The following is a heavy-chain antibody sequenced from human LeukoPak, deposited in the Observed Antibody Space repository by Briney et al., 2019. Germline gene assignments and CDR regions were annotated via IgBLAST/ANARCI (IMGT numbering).Heavy chain of an antibody. D-gene: IGHD3-3*01. V-gene: IGHV3-7*01. Sequence: PGGSLRLSCAASGFTFSSYWMSWVRQAPGKGLEWVANITQDGSEKYYVDSVKGRFTISRDNAKNSLYLQMNSLGAEDTAVYYCARVQDDFWSGKAYCWGQGTLVTVSS. CDR2: ITQDGSEK. CDR1: GFTFSSYW. J-gene: IGHJ4*02. CDR3: ARVQDDFWSGKAYC.